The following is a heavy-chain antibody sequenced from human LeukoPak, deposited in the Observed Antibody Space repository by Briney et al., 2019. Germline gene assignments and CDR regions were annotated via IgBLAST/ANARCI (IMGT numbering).Heavy chain of an antibody. V-gene: IGHV3-64*01. CDR1: GFTFSSYA. CDR3: ARSPGAIFWLFDY. D-gene: IGHD3-9*01. CDR2: ISSNGGST. J-gene: IGHJ4*02. Sequence: PGGSLRLSCAASGFTFSSYAMHWVRQAPGKGLEYVSAISSNGGSTYYANSVKGRFTISRDNSKNTLYLQMGSLRAEDMAVYYCARSPGAIFWLFDYWGQGTLVTVSS.